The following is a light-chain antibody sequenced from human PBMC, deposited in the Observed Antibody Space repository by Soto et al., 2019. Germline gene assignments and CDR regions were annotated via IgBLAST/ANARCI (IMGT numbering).Light chain of an antibody. CDR2: SHN. J-gene: IGLJ1*01. CDR3: ATWDDNLDGYV. CDR1: RSNIGSNT. V-gene: IGLV1-44*01. Sequence: QSVLTQPPSASGAPGQRVTISCSGSRSNIGSNTVNWYQQLPGTAPKLLIYSHNQRPSGVPDRFSVSKSATSASLAISGLQAEDEADYYCATWDDNLDGYVFGTGTKLTVL.